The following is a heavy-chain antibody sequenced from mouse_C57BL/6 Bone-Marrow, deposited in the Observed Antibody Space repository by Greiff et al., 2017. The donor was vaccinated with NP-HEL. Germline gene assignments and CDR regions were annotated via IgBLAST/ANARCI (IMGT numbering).Heavy chain of an antibody. V-gene: IGHV14-1*01. Sequence: EVQLQQSGAELVRPGASVKLSCTASGFNITDDYMHWVKQRPEQGLEWIGWIDPDDGDTEYVQKFKGKATLTVDTSSNTAYLQLSSLTSEDAAVYYCTTGIYASSSQDYWGQGTTLTVSS. CDR1: GFNITDDY. CDR2: IDPDDGDT. D-gene: IGHD1-1*01. J-gene: IGHJ2*01. CDR3: TTGIYASSSQDY.